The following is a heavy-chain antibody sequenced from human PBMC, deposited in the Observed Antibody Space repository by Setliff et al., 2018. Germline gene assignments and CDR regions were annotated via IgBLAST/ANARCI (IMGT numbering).Heavy chain of an antibody. J-gene: IGHJ4*02. CDR1: GGSISSSSYQ. D-gene: IGHD3-22*01. V-gene: IGHV4-39*02. CDR2: IYYSGTA. CDR3: ARDSALHSYHYDSSGYLDY. Sequence: PSETLSLTCTVSGGSISSSSYQWGWVRQTPGKGLEWIGSIYYSGTAYYNPSLKSRVTISVDTSKNQFSLQVTSVTATDTAVYYCARDSALHSYHYDSSGYLDYWGQGALVTVAS.